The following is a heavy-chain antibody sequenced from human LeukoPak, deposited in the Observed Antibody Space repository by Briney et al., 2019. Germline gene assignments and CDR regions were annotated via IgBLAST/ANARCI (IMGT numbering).Heavy chain of an antibody. V-gene: IGHV1-8*01. Sequence: ASVKVSCKASGYTFTSYDINWVRQATGQGLEWMGWMNPNSGNTGYAQKFQGRVTMTRNTSISTAYMELSSLRSEDTAVYYCARARSSWPTNGGPYYYYGMDVWGQGTTVTVSS. CDR3: ARARSSWPTNGGPYYYYGMDV. D-gene: IGHD6-13*01. CDR2: MNPNSGNT. J-gene: IGHJ6*02. CDR1: GYTFTSYD.